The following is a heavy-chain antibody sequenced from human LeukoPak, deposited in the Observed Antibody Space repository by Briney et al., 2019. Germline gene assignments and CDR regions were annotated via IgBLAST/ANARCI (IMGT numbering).Heavy chain of an antibody. D-gene: IGHD6-13*01. J-gene: IGHJ4*02. CDR1: GFTVSSNY. CDR3: ARYSSSWTRGFDY. V-gene: IGHV3-53*01. Sequence: PGGSLRLSCAASGFTVSSNYVSWVRQAPGKGLEWVSVIYSGGSTYYADSVKGRFTISRDNSKNTLYLQMNSLRAEDTAVYYCARYSSSWTRGFDYWGQGTLVTVSS. CDR2: IYSGGST.